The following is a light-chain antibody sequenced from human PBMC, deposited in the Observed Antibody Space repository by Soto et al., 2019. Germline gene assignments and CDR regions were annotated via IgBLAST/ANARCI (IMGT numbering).Light chain of an antibody. CDR2: GAS. CDR3: LQHNNWPRT. CDR1: QSISSN. V-gene: IGKV3-15*01. J-gene: IGKJ1*01. Sequence: EIVMTQSPVTLSVSPGERATLSCRASQSISSNLAWYQHKPGQAPRLLIFGASTRATDVPARFSGSGSGTEFTLTISSLQSEDFALYYCLQHNNWPRTFGQGTKVEVK.